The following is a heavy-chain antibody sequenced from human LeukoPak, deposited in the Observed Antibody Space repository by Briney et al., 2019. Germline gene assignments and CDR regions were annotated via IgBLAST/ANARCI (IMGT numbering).Heavy chain of an antibody. D-gene: IGHD6-19*01. J-gene: IGHJ4*02. CDR1: GYTFTSYD. CDR3: ARDYGGVQWLVPHTFDY. V-gene: IGHV1-8*02. Sequence: GASVKVSCKASGYTFTSYDINWVRQATGQGLEWMGWMNPNSGNTGYAQKFQGRVTMTTDTSTSTAYMELRSLRSDDTAVYYCARDYGGVQWLVPHTFDYWGQGTLVTVSS. CDR2: MNPNSGNT.